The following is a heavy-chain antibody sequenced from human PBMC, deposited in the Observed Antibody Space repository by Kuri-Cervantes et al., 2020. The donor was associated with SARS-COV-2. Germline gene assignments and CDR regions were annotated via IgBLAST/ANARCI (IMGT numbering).Heavy chain of an antibody. CDR1: GYTFTGYY. CDR3: ARADPPLAYCGGGCRLFDY. V-gene: IGHV1-2*02. CDR2: INPNSGGT. D-gene: IGHD2-21*02. Sequence: ASVKVSCKASGYTFTGYYMHWVRQAPGQGLEWMEWINPNSGGTNYAQKFQGRVTMTRDTSISTAYMELSRLRSDDTAVYYCARADPPLAYCGGGCRLFDYWGQGTLVTVSS. J-gene: IGHJ4*02.